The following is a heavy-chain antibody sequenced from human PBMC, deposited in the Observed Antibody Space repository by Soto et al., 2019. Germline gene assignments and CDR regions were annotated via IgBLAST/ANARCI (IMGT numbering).Heavy chain of an antibody. CDR1: GGSISSSSYS. Sequence: SETLSLTCTVSGGSISSSSYSWGWIRQPPGKELECLGSIYYSGSTYYNPSLKSRVTISVDTTKNQFSLKLSSVTAADTAVYYCARLGLGQQLDIYYYYGMDVWGQGTTVTVSS. CDR2: IYYSGST. CDR3: ARLGLGQQLDIYYYYGMDV. D-gene: IGHD6-13*01. V-gene: IGHV4-39*01. J-gene: IGHJ6*02.